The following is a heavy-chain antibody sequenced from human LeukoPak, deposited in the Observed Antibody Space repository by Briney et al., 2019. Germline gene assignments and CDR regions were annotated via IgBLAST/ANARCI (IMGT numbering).Heavy chain of an antibody. CDR1: GYSLGSAYY. Sequence: SETLSLTCTVSGYSLGSAYYWGWIRQPPGKGLEWIGSIHHSGDTYYNPSLKSRVTMSVDTSKNHFSLRLTSVTAADTAVYYCARDPPGGIGEYFQHWGQGTLVTVSS. V-gene: IGHV4-38-2*02. J-gene: IGHJ1*01. CDR2: IHHSGDT. CDR3: ARDPPGGIGEYFQH. D-gene: IGHD2-15*01.